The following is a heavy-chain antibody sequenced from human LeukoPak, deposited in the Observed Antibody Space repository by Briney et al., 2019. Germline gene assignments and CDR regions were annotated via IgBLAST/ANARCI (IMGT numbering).Heavy chain of an antibody. CDR1: GCTFSSYS. V-gene: IGHV1-69*06. Sequence: SVKVSCKASGCTFSSYSISWVRQAPGQGLEWMGVIIPMFGTTTYAQRFQGRVTITADKSTSTAYMELSSLRSEDTAVYYCARDSSRTRNYNWFDPWGQGTLVTVSS. J-gene: IGHJ5*02. CDR3: ARDSSRTRNYNWFDP. D-gene: IGHD1-7*01. CDR2: IIPMFGTT.